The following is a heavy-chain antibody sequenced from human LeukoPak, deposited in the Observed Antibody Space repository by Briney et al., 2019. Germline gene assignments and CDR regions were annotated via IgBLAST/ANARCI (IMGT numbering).Heavy chain of an antibody. Sequence: SETLSLTCTVSGCSMSSSSYFWVRIRHPPGQGLEWIGCVYYTGSTYYHQSLKSRVTISVDTSKNQFSLKLNSVAAADTAVYYCAVAGVRYFDSSGLYAFDFWGQGTMVTVSS. CDR1: GCSMSSSSYF. CDR3: AVAGVRYFDSSGLYAFDF. J-gene: IGHJ3*01. D-gene: IGHD3-22*01. CDR2: VYYTGST. V-gene: IGHV4-39*01.